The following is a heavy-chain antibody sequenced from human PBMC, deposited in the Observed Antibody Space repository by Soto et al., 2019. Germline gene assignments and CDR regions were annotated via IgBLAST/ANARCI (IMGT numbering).Heavy chain of an antibody. V-gene: IGHV1-3*01. CDR3: AREALPTYDILTGYAPQYYYYYMDV. J-gene: IGHJ6*03. CDR1: GYTFTSYA. D-gene: IGHD3-9*01. Sequence: ASVKVSCKASGYTFTSYAMHWVRQAPGQRLEWMGWINAGNGNTKYSQKFQGRVTITRDTSASTAYMELSSLRSEDTAVYYCAREALPTYDILTGYAPQYYYYYMDVWGKGTTVTVSS. CDR2: INAGNGNT.